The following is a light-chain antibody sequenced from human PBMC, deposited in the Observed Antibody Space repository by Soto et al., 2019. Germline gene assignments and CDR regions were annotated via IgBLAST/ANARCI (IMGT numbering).Light chain of an antibody. Sequence: EIVLTQSPVTLSLSPGERATLSCRASQSINSALAWYQQKPGQAPRLLIYDASKRATDIPDRFSGSGSGVDFTLTISGLEPEDFAVYYCQQFRNWPLTFGGGTKVEF. CDR3: QQFRNWPLT. V-gene: IGKV3-11*01. CDR1: QSINSA. CDR2: DAS. J-gene: IGKJ4*01.